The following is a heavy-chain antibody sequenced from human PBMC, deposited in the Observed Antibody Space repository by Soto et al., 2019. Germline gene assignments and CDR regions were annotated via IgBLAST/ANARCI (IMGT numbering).Heavy chain of an antibody. Sequence: GASVKVSCTASGYTFTSYGISWVRQAPGQGLEWMGWISAYNGNTNYAQKLQGRVTMTTDTSTSTAYMELRSLRSDDTAVYYCARALSGSYWTHDFDYWGQGTLVTVSS. CDR2: ISAYNGNT. D-gene: IGHD1-26*01. V-gene: IGHV1-18*01. CDR3: ARALSGSYWTHDFDY. CDR1: GYTFTSYG. J-gene: IGHJ4*02.